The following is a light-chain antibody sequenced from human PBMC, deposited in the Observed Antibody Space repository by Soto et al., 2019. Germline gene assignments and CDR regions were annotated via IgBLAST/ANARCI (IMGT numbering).Light chain of an antibody. V-gene: IGKV3-11*01. CDR3: QQRSNGRAA. CDR2: DAS. J-gene: IGKJ1*01. Sequence: EIVLPQSPATLSLSPGERATLSCRASQSVSGYLAWYQQKPGRAPRLLIYDASNRATGIPARFSGSGSGTDFTLTISSLEPEDFAVYYCQQRSNGRAAFGQGTKVEIK. CDR1: QSVSGY.